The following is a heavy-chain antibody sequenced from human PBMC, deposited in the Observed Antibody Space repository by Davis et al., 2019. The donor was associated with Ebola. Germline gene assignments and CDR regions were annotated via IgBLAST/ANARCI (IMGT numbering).Heavy chain of an antibody. Sequence: PGGSLRLSCAASGFVFRNYVMSWVRQAPGKGLEWVSYISSSSSTIYYADSVKGRFTTSRDNAKNSLYLQMNSLRAEDTAVYNCARAGPRDSGSFHDAFDIWGQGTMVTVSS. J-gene: IGHJ3*02. CDR2: ISSSSSTI. V-gene: IGHV3-48*01. CDR3: ARAGPRDSGSFHDAFDI. D-gene: IGHD1-26*01. CDR1: GFVFRNYV.